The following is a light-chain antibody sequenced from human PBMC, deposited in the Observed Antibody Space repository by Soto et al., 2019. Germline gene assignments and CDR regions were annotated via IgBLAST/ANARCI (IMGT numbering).Light chain of an antibody. Sequence: QSALTQPASVSGSPGQSITISCTGTSSDVWSSNLVSWYQQHPGKAPKLIIYEGSRRPSGVSGRFSGSMSGNTASLTISGLQAEDEADYYCCSFARSSTSYVFGTGTKLTVL. CDR3: CSFARSSTSYV. J-gene: IGLJ1*01. CDR2: EGS. CDR1: SSDVWSSNL. V-gene: IGLV2-23*01.